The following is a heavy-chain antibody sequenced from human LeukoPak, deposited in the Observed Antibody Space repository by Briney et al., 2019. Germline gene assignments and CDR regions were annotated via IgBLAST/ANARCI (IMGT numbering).Heavy chain of an antibody. V-gene: IGHV1-18*01. D-gene: IGHD6-13*01. Sequence: GASVKVSCKASGYTFTSYGISWVRQAPGQGLEWMGWISAYNGNTNYAQKLQGRVTMTTDTSTSTAYMELRSLRTDDTAVYYCARDSLRSIAAAGTVDYWGQGTLVTVSS. J-gene: IGHJ4*02. CDR3: ARDSLRSIAAAGTVDY. CDR1: GYTFTSYG. CDR2: ISAYNGNT.